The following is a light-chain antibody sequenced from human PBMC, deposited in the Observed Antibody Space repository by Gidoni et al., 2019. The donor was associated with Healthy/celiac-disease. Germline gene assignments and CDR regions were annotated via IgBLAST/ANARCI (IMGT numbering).Light chain of an antibody. Sequence: IQMTQSPSSLSASVRDRVTITCRASQSISSYINWYQQKPGKAPKLLIDAASSLQSGVPSRFSGSGSGTDFTLTISSLQPEDFATYYCQQSYSTRLTFGGGTKVEIK. CDR2: AAS. V-gene: IGKV1-39*01. CDR1: QSISSY. J-gene: IGKJ4*01. CDR3: QQSYSTRLT.